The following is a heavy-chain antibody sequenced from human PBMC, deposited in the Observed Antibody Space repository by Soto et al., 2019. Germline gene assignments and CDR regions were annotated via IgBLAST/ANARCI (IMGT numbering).Heavy chain of an antibody. V-gene: IGHV3-11*06. CDR3: AGTSTPNYGMDF. D-gene: IGHD1-1*01. J-gene: IGHJ6*02. CDR2: ISSSSIYT. Sequence: PGGSLRLSXAASGFTFSDYYMSWIRQAPGKGLEWVSYISSSSIYTNYADSLKGRFTISRDNAKNSQYLQMNSLRAEDTAVYYCAGTSTPNYGMDFWGQGTTVTVSS. CDR1: GFTFSDYY.